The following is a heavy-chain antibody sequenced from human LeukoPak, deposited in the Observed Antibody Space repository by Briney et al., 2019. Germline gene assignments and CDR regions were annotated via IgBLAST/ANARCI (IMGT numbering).Heavy chain of an antibody. CDR3: ARQTIIYGDYSDY. CDR2: ISGSGGST. Sequence: QSGGSLRLSCAASGFTFSSYAMSWVRQAPGKGLEWVSAISGSGGSTYYADSVKGRFTISRDNAKNSLFLQMNSLRAEDTAIYYCARQTIIYGDYSDYWGQGTLVTVSS. D-gene: IGHD4/OR15-4a*01. V-gene: IGHV3-23*01. J-gene: IGHJ4*02. CDR1: GFTFSSYA.